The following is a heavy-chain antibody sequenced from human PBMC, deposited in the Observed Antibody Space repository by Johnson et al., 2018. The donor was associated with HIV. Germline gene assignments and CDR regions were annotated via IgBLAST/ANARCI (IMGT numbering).Heavy chain of an antibody. CDR2: ISYDGSNK. V-gene: IGHV3-30*04. Sequence: QVLLVESGGGVVQPGRSLRLSCAASGFTFSSYAMHWVRQAPGKGLEWVAVISYDGSNKYYADSVKGRFTISRDNSKNTLYLQMNSLRAEDTAVYYCARDLNHLGGAFDIWGQGTMVTVSS. D-gene: IGHD1-14*01. J-gene: IGHJ3*02. CDR3: ARDLNHLGGAFDI. CDR1: GFTFSSYA.